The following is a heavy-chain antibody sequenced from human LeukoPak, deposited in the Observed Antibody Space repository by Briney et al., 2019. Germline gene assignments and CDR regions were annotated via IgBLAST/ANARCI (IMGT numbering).Heavy chain of an antibody. D-gene: IGHD5-12*01. CDR1: GYSFNTYW. Sequence: GESLKISCKGSGYSFNTYWIAWVRQMPGKGLEWMGIIYPGDSDTRYSPSFQGEVTISADKSISAAYVQWSSLKASDTAMYYCARTRDIVATIADYWGQGTLVTVSS. CDR2: IYPGDSDT. V-gene: IGHV5-51*01. J-gene: IGHJ4*02. CDR3: ARTRDIVATIADY.